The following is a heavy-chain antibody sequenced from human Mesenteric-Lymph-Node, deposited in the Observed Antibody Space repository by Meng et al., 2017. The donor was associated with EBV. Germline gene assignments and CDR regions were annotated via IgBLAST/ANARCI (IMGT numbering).Heavy chain of an antibody. Sequence: LVQSGAELKKPGASVKVSCKAFGYTFTTYTIKWVRQAPGQGLEWMGWINTNSGNPTYAQGFTGRFVFSLDTSVSTAYLQISNLKAEDTAVYYCVRDPTKVAAAASFDYWGQGTLVTAPQ. CDR3: VRDPTKVAAAASFDY. V-gene: IGHV7-4-1*02. D-gene: IGHD6-13*01. J-gene: IGHJ4*02. CDR1: GYTFTTYT. CDR2: INTNSGNP.